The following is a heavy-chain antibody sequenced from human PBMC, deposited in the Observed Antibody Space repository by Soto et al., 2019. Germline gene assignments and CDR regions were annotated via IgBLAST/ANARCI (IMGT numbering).Heavy chain of an antibody. Sequence: PSETLSLTCTVSGGSISGYYWSWIRQPPGMGLEWIGYIYYNGSTNYNPSLKSRVTISVDTSKNQFSLKLSSVTAADTAVYYCSRTFYDFWSGYWRWCDPCGQRTLVTVYS. CDR2: IYYNGST. J-gene: IGHJ5*02. V-gene: IGHV4-59*01. CDR3: SRTFYDFWSGYWRWCDP. CDR1: GGSISGYY. D-gene: IGHD3-3*01.